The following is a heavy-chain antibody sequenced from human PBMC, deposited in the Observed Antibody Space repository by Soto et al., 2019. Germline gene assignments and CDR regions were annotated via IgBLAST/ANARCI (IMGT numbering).Heavy chain of an antibody. J-gene: IGHJ6*04. CDR2: MNPNSGNT. CDR3: AVLSREQGLVSPPYYYSGMEV. Sequence: GASVKVSCKASGYTFTSYDINWVRQATGQGLEWMGWMNPNSGNTGYAQEFQGRVTMTRNTSISTAYMELSSLRSEDTAVYYCAVLSREQGLVSPPYYYSGMEVGGKGTRVTVSS. V-gene: IGHV1-8*01. CDR1: GYTFTSYD. D-gene: IGHD6-19*01.